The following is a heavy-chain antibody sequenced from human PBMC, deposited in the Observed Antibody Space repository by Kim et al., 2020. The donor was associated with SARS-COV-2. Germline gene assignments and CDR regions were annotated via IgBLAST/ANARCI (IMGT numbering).Heavy chain of an antibody. D-gene: IGHD7-27*01. J-gene: IGHJ6*02. CDR2: INAGNGNT. CDR3: HSLMGKSSLASYYYGMDV. V-gene: IGHV1-3*01. CDR1: GYTFTSYA. Sequence: ASVKVSCKASGYTFTSYAMHWVRQAPGQRLEWMGWINAGNGNTKYSQKFQGRVTITRDTSASTAYMELSSLRSEDTAVYYCHSLMGKSSLASYYYGMDVWGQGTTVTVSS.